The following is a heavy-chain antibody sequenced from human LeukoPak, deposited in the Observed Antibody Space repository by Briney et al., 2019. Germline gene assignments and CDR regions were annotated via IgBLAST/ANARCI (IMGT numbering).Heavy chain of an antibody. V-gene: IGHV4-39*01. D-gene: IGHD1-26*01. Sequence: SETLSLTCTVSGGSISSSSYYWGWIRQPPGKGLEWIGSIYYSGSTYYSPSLKSRVTISVDTSKNQFSLKLSSVTAADTAVYYCARRGRGGSYPFDYWGQGTLVTVSS. CDR3: ARRGRGGSYPFDY. J-gene: IGHJ4*02. CDR1: GGSISSSSYY. CDR2: IYYSGST.